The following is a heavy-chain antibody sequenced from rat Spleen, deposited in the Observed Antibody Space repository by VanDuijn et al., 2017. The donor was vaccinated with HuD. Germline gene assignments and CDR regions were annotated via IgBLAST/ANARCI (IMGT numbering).Heavy chain of an antibody. CDR1: GFTFSNYG. Sequence: EVQLVESGGGLVQPGRSLKLSCAASGFTFSNYGMAWVCQAPTKGLEWVATISYDGSRTYYRDSVKGRFTISRDNAKSTLYLQMNSLRSEDTATYFCVRPHSSLFVMDAWGQGASVTVSS. J-gene: IGHJ4*01. CDR2: ISYDGSRT. V-gene: IGHV5-29*01. CDR3: VRPHSSLFVMDA. D-gene: IGHD1-2*01.